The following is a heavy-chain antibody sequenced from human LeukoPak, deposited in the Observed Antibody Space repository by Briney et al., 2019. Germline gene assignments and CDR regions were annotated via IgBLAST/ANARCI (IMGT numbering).Heavy chain of an antibody. J-gene: IGHJ5*02. CDR1: GYTFTSYD. Sequence: ASVKVSCKASGYTFTSYDINWVRQATGQGLEWMGWMNPNSGNTGYAQKFQGRVTITRNTSISTAYMELSSLRSEDTAVYYCARGPLSMVRGVIIGLNWFDPWGQGTLVTVSS. V-gene: IGHV1-8*03. D-gene: IGHD3-10*01. CDR2: MNPNSGNT. CDR3: ARGPLSMVRGVIIGLNWFDP.